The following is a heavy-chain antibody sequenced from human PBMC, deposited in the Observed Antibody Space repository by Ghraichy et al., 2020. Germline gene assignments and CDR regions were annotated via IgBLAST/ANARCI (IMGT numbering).Heavy chain of an antibody. Sequence: SETLSLTCSVSGGSISSSNYYWAWIRQPPGKGLEWIGSIYNSGSTYYNPSLKSPVTISVDTSKNQFSLKLSSVTAADTAVYYCATTYDSSGYYYRYFDYWGQGTLVTVSS. V-gene: IGHV4-39*01. CDR2: IYNSGST. CDR1: GGSISSSNYY. CDR3: ATTYDSSGYYYRYFDY. D-gene: IGHD3-22*01. J-gene: IGHJ4*02.